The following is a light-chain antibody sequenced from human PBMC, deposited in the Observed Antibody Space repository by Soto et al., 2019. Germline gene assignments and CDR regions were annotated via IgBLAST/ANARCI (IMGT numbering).Light chain of an antibody. J-gene: IGKJ5*01. V-gene: IGKV3-20*01. CDR3: QQYYSSRT. CDR2: GAS. Sequence: ENVLTQSPGTLSLSPGERATLSCRASQSVSSNYLAWYQQKPGQAPRLLIYGASIRASGVPDRFSGSGSGTDFTPTISRLQPEDFAVYYCQQYYSSRTFGQGTRLEI. CDR1: QSVSSNY.